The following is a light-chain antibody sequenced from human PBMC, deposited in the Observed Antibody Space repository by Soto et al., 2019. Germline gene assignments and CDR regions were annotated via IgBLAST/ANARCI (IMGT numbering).Light chain of an antibody. CDR1: QVIGSRY. CDR2: DAS. CDR3: QQYNKWPPLT. Sequence: EIVMTQSPGTLSLSPGERATISCRASQVIGSRYLAWYHQKSGQAPRLLIYDASTRATGIPARFSGSGSGTEFTLTVTSLQSEDFAVYYCQQYNKWPPLTFGGGTKVEI. J-gene: IGKJ4*01. V-gene: IGKV3-15*01.